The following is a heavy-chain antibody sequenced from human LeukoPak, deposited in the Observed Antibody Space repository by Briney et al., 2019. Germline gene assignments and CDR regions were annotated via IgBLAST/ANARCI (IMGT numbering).Heavy chain of an antibody. J-gene: IGHJ4*02. CDR1: GYTFTSYG. CDR2: IIPILGIA. V-gene: IGHV1-69*04. D-gene: IGHD1-14*01. CDR3: ASSYNVLED. Sequence: ASVKVSCKASGYTFTSYGISWVRQAPGQGLEWMGRIIPILGIANYAQKFQGRVTITADKSTSTAYMELSSLRSEDTAVYYCASSYNVLEDWGQGTLVTVSS.